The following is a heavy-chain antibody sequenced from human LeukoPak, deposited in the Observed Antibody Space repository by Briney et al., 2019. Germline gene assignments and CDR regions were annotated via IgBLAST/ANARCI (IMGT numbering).Heavy chain of an antibody. Sequence: GGSLRLSCAASGFIFSSYWMSWVRQAPGKGLEWVANIKQDGSEKYYVDPVKGRFTISRDNAKHSLYLQMNSLRAEDTAVYYCARDRLYGPPDYWGQGTLVTVSS. V-gene: IGHV3-7*01. CDR1: GFIFSSYW. J-gene: IGHJ4*02. D-gene: IGHD4-17*01. CDR3: ARDRLYGPPDY. CDR2: IKQDGSEK.